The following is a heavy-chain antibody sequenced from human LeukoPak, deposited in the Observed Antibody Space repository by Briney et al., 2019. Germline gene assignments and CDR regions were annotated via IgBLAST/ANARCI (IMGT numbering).Heavy chain of an antibody. V-gene: IGHV4-59*01. CDR3: ASLKNSGWGNAFHF. CDR2: IYYSGST. J-gene: IGHJ3*01. Sequence: SETLSLTCTVSGGSISSYYWSWIRQPPGKGLEWIGYIYYSGSTNYNPSLKSRVTISVDTSKNQFSLKLSSVTAADTAVYYCASLKNSGWGNAFHFWGQGTMVTVSS. D-gene: IGHD6-19*01. CDR1: GGSISSYY.